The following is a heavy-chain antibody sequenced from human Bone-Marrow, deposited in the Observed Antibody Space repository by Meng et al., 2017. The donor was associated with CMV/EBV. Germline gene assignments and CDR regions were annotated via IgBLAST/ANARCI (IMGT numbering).Heavy chain of an antibody. CDR2: IRSKAYGGTT. D-gene: IGHD1-26*01. J-gene: IGHJ4*02. V-gene: IGHV3-49*04. CDR3: TRDGIPDY. CDR1: GFTFGDYA. Sequence: GESLKISCTGSGFTFGDYAMNWVRQAPGKGLEWVGFIRSKAYGGTTEYAASVKGRFTISRDDSRSIAYLQMNSLKTEDTAVYYCTRDGIPDYWGQGTLVTVSS.